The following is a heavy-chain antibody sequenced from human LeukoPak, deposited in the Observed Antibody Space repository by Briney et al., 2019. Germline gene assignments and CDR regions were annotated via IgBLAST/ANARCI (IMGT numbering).Heavy chain of an antibody. CDR1: GGSFSGNH. D-gene: IGHD2-2*02. J-gene: IGHJ4*02. CDR2: IHQSGST. V-gene: IGHV4-34*01. CDR3: AKKGTYTVTSYFFDY. Sequence: SETLSLTCAVFGGSFSGNHWTWIRQPPGKGLEWIGEIHQSGSTNYNPSLQSRVTISVDTSKNQFSLKLSSVTAADTAVYYCAKKGTYTVTSYFFDYWGQGALVTVSS.